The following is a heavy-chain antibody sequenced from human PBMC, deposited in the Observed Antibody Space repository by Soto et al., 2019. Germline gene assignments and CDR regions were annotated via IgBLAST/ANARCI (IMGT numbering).Heavy chain of an antibody. CDR1: GYTFSTYA. Sequence: QVQLVQSGAEVKNPGASVKLSCKASGYTFSTYAINWVRQAPGQRLEWMGWINAGNGNTKYSQKFQGRVTISRDTSATTAYMELSSLRSEDTAVYYCARDSGGWYVDFDYWGQGTLVTVSS. V-gene: IGHV1-3*01. D-gene: IGHD6-19*01. J-gene: IGHJ4*02. CDR3: ARDSGGWYVDFDY. CDR2: INAGNGNT.